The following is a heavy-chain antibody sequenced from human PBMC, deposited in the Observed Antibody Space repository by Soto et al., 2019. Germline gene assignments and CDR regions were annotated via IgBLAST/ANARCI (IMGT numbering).Heavy chain of an antibody. J-gene: IGHJ4*02. CDR1: GYTFTTYV. CDR2: INAGNGNT. V-gene: IGHV1-3*01. CDR3: ARSVVVPVAPDN. D-gene: IGHD2-2*01. Sequence: ASVKVSCKASGYTFTTYVMHWVRQAPGQRLEWMGWINAGNGNTKYSQKFQGRVTITRDTSASTAYMELSSLRSEDTAVYYCARSVVVPVAPDNWGQETVVTVSS.